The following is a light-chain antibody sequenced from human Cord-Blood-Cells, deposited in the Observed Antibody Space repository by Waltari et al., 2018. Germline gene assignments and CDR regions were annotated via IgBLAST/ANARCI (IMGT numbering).Light chain of an antibody. CDR2: QDS. CDR1: KSGDKY. Sequence: SYELTQPHSVSVSPGQTDSITCSGDKSGDKYACWYQQKPGQSPVLVIYQDSKRPSGIPERFSGSNSGNTATLTISGTQAMDEADYYCQAWDSSTVVFGGGTKLTVL. V-gene: IGLV3-1*01. CDR3: QAWDSSTVV. J-gene: IGLJ2*01.